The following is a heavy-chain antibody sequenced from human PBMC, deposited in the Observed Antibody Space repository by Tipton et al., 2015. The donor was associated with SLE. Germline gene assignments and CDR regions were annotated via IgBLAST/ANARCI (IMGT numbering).Heavy chain of an antibody. CDR3: ASGGRGLRSGWYKNAFDI. V-gene: IGHV4-59*12. D-gene: IGHD6-19*01. Sequence: TLSLTCTVSGGSISSYYWSWIRQPPGKGLEWIGYIYYSGITNSNPSLKSRVTISVDTSKNQFSLKLSSVTAADTAVYYCASGGRGLRSGWYKNAFDIWGQGKMVTVSS. CDR2: IYYSGIT. J-gene: IGHJ3*02. CDR1: GGSISSYY.